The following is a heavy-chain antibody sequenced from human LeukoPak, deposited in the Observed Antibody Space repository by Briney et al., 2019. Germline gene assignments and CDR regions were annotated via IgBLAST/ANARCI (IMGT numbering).Heavy chain of an antibody. CDR3: AKDIVVVPAVALGAFDI. CDR2: ISGSGGST. V-gene: IGHV3-23*01. Sequence: GGSLRLSCAASGFTFSNHTMNWVRQAPGKGLEWVSAISGSGGSTYYADSVKGRFTISRDNSKNTLYLQMNSLRAEDTAVYYCAKDIVVVPAVALGAFDIWGQGTMVTVSS. J-gene: IGHJ3*02. D-gene: IGHD2-2*01. CDR1: GFTFSNHT.